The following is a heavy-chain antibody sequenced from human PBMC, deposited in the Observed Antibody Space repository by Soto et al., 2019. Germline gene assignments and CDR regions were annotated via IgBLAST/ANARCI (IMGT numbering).Heavy chain of an antibody. CDR2: ISAYNGNT. Sequence: GASVKVSCKASGYTFTSYGISWVRQAPGQGLEWMGWISAYNGNTNYAQKLQGRVTMTTDTSTSTAYMELRSLRSDDTAVYYCARDKNNLELRPDQQYYYGMDVWGQGTTVTVSS. CDR3: ARDKNNLELRPDQQYYYGMDV. J-gene: IGHJ6*02. CDR1: GYTFTSYG. V-gene: IGHV1-18*01. D-gene: IGHD1-7*01.